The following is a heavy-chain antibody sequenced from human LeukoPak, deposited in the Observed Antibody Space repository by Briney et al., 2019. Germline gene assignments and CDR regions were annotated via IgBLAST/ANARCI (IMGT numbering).Heavy chain of an antibody. CDR2: IYYSGSA. V-gene: IGHV4-59*01. Sequence: PSETLSLTCTVSNVSMSSYFWSWIRQPPGKGLEWIGYIYYSGSANFNPSLKSRVTISVDTSKNQFSLELSSVTAADTAVYYCARAAARDYYYDSSGYYDYWGQGTLVTVSS. CDR3: ARAAARDYYYDSSGYYDY. D-gene: IGHD3-22*01. CDR1: NVSMSSYF. J-gene: IGHJ4*02.